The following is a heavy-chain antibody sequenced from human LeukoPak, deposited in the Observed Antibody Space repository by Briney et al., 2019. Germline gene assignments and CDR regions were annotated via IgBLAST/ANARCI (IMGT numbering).Heavy chain of an antibody. D-gene: IGHD2-15*01. CDR3: AQSVGGYCSGGTCSGDRFDP. V-gene: IGHV3-30*02. J-gene: IGHJ5*02. Sequence: GGSLRLSCAASGFTFSNYGMHWVRQAPGKGLEWEAFIRHDGSTAYYTDSVKGRFTISRDNSKNTLYLQMNSLRAEDTAVFYCAQSVGGYCSGGTCSGDRFDPWGQGTLVTVSS. CDR1: GFTFSNYG. CDR2: IRHDGSTA.